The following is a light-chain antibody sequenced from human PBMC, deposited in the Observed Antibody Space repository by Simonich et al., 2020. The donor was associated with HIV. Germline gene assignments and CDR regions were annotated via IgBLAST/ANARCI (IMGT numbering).Light chain of an antibody. Sequence: SDELTQPPSVSVSPGQTARINCSGDALTKQYAYWYQQKPGQAPVLVIYKDSERPSGIPERFSGANSGTTVTLTSSGVQAEDEADYYCQSADSSGTWVFGGGTKLTVL. J-gene: IGLJ3*02. CDR1: ALTKQY. V-gene: IGLV3-25*03. CDR2: KDS. CDR3: QSADSSGTWV.